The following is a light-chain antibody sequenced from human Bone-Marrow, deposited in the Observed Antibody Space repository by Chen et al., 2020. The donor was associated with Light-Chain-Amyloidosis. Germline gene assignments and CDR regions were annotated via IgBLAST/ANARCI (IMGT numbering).Light chain of an antibody. CDR2: EDD. Sequence: NFMLTQPQYVTESPGKTVIISCTSSSGSIATNYVQWYQQRPGSSPTTVIYEDDQSPSGVPDRFSGSIDRSSNSASLTISGLKTEDEADYYCQSYQGSSQGVFGGGTKLTVL. CDR1: SGSIATNY. CDR3: QSYQGSSQGV. V-gene: IGLV6-57*01. J-gene: IGLJ3*02.